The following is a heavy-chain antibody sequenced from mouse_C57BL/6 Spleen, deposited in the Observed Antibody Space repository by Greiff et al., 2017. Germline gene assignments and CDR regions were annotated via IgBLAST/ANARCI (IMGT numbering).Heavy chain of an antibody. D-gene: IGHD1-1*01. V-gene: IGHV1-82*01. J-gene: IGHJ4*01. CDR3: ARITYYSDAMDY. CDR2: IYPGDGDT. CDR1: GYAFSSSW. Sequence: QVQLKQSGPELVKPGASVKISCKASGYAFSSSWMNWVKQRPGKGLEWIGRIYPGDGDTNYNGKFKGKATLTADKSSSTAYMQLSSLTSEDSAVYFCARITYYSDAMDYWGQGTSVTVSS.